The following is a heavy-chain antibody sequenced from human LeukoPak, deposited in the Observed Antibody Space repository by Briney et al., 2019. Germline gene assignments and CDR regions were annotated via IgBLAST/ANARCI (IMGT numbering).Heavy chain of an antibody. CDR2: IKQDGTEK. Sequence: PGGSLRLSCAASGVTFSSFWMSWVRQAPGKGLEWVANIKQDGTEKHYVDSVKGRFTISRDNPKNSLYLQMNNLRAEDTAVYYCAPEFYRFVDSWGQGTLVIVSS. J-gene: IGHJ4*02. D-gene: IGHD1-14*01. CDR3: APEFYRFVDS. CDR1: GVTFSSFW. V-gene: IGHV3-7*02.